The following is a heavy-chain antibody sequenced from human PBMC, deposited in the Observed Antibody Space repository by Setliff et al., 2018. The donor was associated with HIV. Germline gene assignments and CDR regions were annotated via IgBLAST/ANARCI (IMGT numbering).Heavy chain of an antibody. D-gene: IGHD1-26*01. CDR1: GGSFSGYH. Sequence: PSETLSLTCAVYGGSFSGYHWNWIRQFPGKGLEWIGEINHTGNTLYNPSLKSRVTMSEETSKNQFSLKLKSVTAADTAIYFCARGKGGLVGPAEFDYWGPGTLVTVS. V-gene: IGHV4-34*01. CDR3: ARGKGGLVGPAEFDY. CDR2: INHTGNT. J-gene: IGHJ4*02.